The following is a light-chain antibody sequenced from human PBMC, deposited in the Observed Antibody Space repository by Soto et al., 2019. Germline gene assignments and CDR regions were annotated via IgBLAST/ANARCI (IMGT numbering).Light chain of an antibody. CDR2: DTS. J-gene: IGKJ3*01. CDR3: QHRHN. V-gene: IGKV3-11*01. CDR1: QSVSSD. Sequence: EIVLTQSPATLSLSPGERATLSCRASQSVSSDFAWYQQKPSQAPRLLIYDTSNRATAIPARFSGSGSGTDFTLTISSLEPEDFAVYYCQHRHNFGPGTKVDIK.